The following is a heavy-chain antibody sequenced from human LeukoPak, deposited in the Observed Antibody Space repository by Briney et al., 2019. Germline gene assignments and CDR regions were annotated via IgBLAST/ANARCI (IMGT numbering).Heavy chain of an antibody. D-gene: IGHD1-26*01. CDR1: GYTFSSHA. CDR3: ARGESSGAYLVDY. Sequence: GASVKVSCKASGYTFSSHAIHWVRQAPGQRLQWIGCINAANGNTRYSQEFQGRVTITRDTSASTDYMELSSLRSEDTAVYYCARGESSGAYLVDYWGQGTLVTVSS. J-gene: IGHJ4*02. CDR2: INAANGNT. V-gene: IGHV1-3*03.